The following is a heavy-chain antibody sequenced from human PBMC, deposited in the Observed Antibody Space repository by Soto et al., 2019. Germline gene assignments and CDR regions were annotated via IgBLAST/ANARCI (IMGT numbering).Heavy chain of an antibody. CDR1: GFSLSTYW. CDR3: ARDPFGDMPGY. V-gene: IGHV3-74*01. D-gene: IGHD3-3*01. J-gene: IGHJ4*02. Sequence: EVQLVESGGGLVQPGGSLRLSCAASGFSLSTYWMDWVRQAPGKGLVWVSRINSDGSITSYADSVKGRFTISRDNAKNKVYLQMNSLRVEDTAVYHCARDPFGDMPGYWGQGTLVTVSS. CDR2: INSDGSIT.